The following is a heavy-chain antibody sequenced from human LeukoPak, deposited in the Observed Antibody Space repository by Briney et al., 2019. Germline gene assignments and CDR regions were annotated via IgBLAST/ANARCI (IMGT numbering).Heavy chain of an antibody. CDR1: GGSISSYY. D-gene: IGHD6-19*01. V-gene: IGHV4-59*08. Sequence: SETLSLTCTVSGGSISSYYWSWIRQPPGKGLEWIGYNYYSGSTNYNPSLKGRVTISVDTSKNQISLKLSSVTAADTAVYYCARWTGSGWDYYFDYWGQGTLVTVSS. J-gene: IGHJ4*02. CDR3: ARWTGSGWDYYFDY. CDR2: NYYSGST.